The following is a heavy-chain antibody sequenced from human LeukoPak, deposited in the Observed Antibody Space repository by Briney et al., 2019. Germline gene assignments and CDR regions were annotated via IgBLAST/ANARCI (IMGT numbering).Heavy chain of an antibody. J-gene: IGHJ5*02. Sequence: SETLSLTCTVSGYSISSGYYWGWIRQPPGKGLEWIGSIYHSGSTYYNPSLKSRVTISVDTSKNQFSLKLSAVTAADTAVYYCACSGGSGDWFDPWGQGTLVTVSS. CDR3: ACSGGSGDWFDP. V-gene: IGHV4-38-2*02. CDR2: IYHSGST. D-gene: IGHD2-15*01. CDR1: GYSISSGYY.